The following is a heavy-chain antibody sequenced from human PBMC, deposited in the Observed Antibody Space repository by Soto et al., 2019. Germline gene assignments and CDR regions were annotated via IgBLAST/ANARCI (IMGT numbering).Heavy chain of an antibody. D-gene: IGHD3-16*01. CDR1: GGTFSSYA. CDR3: ARDPGGGRDGYNVGAFDI. J-gene: IGHJ3*02. V-gene: IGHV1-69*01. CDR2: SIPIFGTA. Sequence: QVQLVQSGAEVKKPGSSVKVSCKASGGTFSSYAISWVRQAPGQGLEWMGGSIPIFGTANYAQKFQGRVTITADESTSTAYMELSSLRSEDTAVYYCARDPGGGRDGYNVGAFDIWGQGTMVTVSS.